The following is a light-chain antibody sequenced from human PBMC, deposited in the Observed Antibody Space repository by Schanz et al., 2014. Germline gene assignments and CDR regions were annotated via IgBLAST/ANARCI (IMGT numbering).Light chain of an antibody. CDR3: AAWDDTLNTYV. CDR1: SSDVGAYTY. CDR2: DVT. J-gene: IGLJ1*01. Sequence: QSALTQPRSVSGSPGQSVTISCTGTSSDVGAYTYVSWYQQPPGKAPKLMIYDVTERPSGVPDRFSGSKSGNTASLTISGLQAEDEADYYCAAWDDTLNTYVFGFGTKLTVL. V-gene: IGLV2-11*01.